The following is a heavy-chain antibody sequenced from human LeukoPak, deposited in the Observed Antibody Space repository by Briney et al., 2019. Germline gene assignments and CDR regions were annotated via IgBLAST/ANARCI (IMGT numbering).Heavy chain of an antibody. D-gene: IGHD3-10*01. Sequence: GGSLRLSCAASGFTFSSYSMNWVRQAPRKGLEWVSYISSSSSTIYYAVSVKGRFTISRDNAKNSLYLRMNSLRAEDTAVYYCARAGAMLWFGEWLDDAFDIWGQGTMVTVSS. CDR2: ISSSSSTI. J-gene: IGHJ3*02. CDR1: GFTFSSYS. V-gene: IGHV3-48*01. CDR3: ARAGAMLWFGEWLDDAFDI.